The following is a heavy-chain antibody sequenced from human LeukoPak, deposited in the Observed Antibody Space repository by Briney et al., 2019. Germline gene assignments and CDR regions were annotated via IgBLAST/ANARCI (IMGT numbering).Heavy chain of an antibody. V-gene: IGHV3-23*01. CDR3: ASRQGLGWHYVN. D-gene: IGHD3-10*02. CDR2: ISDSGGST. Sequence: GGSLRLSCVDSGFTFSSYAMSWVRQAPGKGLEWVSGISDSGGSTYYADSVKGRFTISRDNSKNTLYLQMNSLRAEDTAVYYCASRQGLGWHYVNWGQGTLGTVSS. J-gene: IGHJ4*02. CDR1: GFTFSSYA.